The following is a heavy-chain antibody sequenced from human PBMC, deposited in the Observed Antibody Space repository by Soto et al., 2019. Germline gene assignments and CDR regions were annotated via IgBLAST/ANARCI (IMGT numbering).Heavy chain of an antibody. V-gene: IGHV3-23*01. Sequence: PGGSLRLSCGASGFSFGSYALSWFRQAPGKGLEWVSAISGSGGSTYYADSVKGRFTISRDNSKNTLYLQMNSLRAEDTAVYYCAMEPTAVAFDIWGQGTMVTVSS. J-gene: IGHJ3*02. CDR2: ISGSGGST. CDR3: AMEPTAVAFDI. CDR1: GFSFGSYA. D-gene: IGHD1-1*01.